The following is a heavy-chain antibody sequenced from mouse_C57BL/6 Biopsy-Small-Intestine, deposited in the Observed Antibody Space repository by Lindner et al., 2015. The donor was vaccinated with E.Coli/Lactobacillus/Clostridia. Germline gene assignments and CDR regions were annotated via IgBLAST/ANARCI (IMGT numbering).Heavy chain of an antibody. CDR2: ISGQDGKT. Sequence: PVKVSCKASGYTFTAYGITWVRQAPGQGLEWMGWISGQDGKTNYAQKLQGRVTMTTDTSTNTAYMELRSLRSDDTAVYYCARDPPRTKRFLEWSVLDYWGQGTRVTVSS. CDR3: ARDPPRTKRFLEWSVLDY. J-gene: IGHJ4*01. V-gene: IGHV1-84*02. D-gene: IGHD1-3*01. CDR1: GYTFTAYG.